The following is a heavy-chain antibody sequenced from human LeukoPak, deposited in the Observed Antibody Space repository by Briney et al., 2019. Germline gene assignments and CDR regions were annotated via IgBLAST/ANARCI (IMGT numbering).Heavy chain of an antibody. CDR3: ARARYCSSTICYNSRSSYYYYMDV. CDR1: GFTVSSNY. D-gene: IGHD2-2*02. J-gene: IGHJ6*03. Sequence: PGGSLRLSCAASGFTVSSNYMSWVRQAPGKGLEGVSVIYGGGSTYYTDSVNARFTISTDNSKNPLYLQMNPLRAEDTAVYYCARARYCSSTICYNSRSSYYYYMDVWGKGTTVTVSS. V-gene: IGHV3-66*02. CDR2: IYGGGST.